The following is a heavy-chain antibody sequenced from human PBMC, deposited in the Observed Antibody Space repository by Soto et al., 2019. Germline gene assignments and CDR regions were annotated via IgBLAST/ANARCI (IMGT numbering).Heavy chain of an antibody. D-gene: IGHD3-3*01. CDR2: FIPVYQTL. CDR1: GGSFGKSA. CDR3: ATGVIWIGYFTVDS. J-gene: IGHJ4*02. V-gene: IGHV1-69*01. Sequence: QVQLVQSGAEVKKPGSSVKVSCKASGGSFGKSAINWVRQTPGQGLEWLGGFIPVYQTLNYAQKFQGRVTITADESTGTAYMTLSSLASDDTAVYYCATGVIWIGYFTVDSWGQGTRVTVSS.